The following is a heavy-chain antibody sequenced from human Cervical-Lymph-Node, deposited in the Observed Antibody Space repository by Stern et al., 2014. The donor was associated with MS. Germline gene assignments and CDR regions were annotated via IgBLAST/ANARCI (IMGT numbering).Heavy chain of an antibody. Sequence: QVQLVQSGAELRKPGASVKVSCKASGYTFTDNYVHWVRQAPGQGLEWLGVINPVGGSTNYPHRFQGRVSMTRDTSTSTVFLEVSGLRSDDAAVYYCARAVMSVEVAAHMVAPAFDTWGQGTLVTVSS. CDR3: ARAVMSVEVAAHMVAPAFDT. V-gene: IGHV1-46*01. D-gene: IGHD2-21*01. J-gene: IGHJ5*02. CDR1: GYTFTDNY. CDR2: INPVGGST.